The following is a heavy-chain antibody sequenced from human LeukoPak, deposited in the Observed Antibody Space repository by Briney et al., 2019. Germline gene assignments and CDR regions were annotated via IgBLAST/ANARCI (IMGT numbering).Heavy chain of an antibody. Sequence: GGSLRLSCTASGFSFGSYAMYWVRQAPGKGLEWVSGIFGSGGSAHYADSVKGRFTISRENAKKTVYVGMNSVGEEDTAVYYCAKTTVGYSSGRFPGWPADYWGQGTLVTVSS. CDR1: GFSFGSYA. D-gene: IGHD2-15*01. J-gene: IGHJ4*02. CDR3: AKTTVGYSSGRFPGWPADY. CDR2: IFGSGGSA. V-gene: IGHV3-23*01.